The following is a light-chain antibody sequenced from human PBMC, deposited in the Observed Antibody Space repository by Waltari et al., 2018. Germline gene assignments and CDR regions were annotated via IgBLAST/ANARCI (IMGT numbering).Light chain of an antibody. J-gene: IGLJ2*01. Sequence: QSALTQPPSASGSPGQSVTISCTGTSSDVGGYNYVSWYQQHPGKAPKFIISEVYKRPSGVPDRFPGSKSGTTASLTISGLQAEDEADYYCCSYAGGSVIFGGGTKLTVL. CDR2: EVY. CDR1: SSDVGGYNY. V-gene: IGLV2-8*01. CDR3: CSYAGGSVI.